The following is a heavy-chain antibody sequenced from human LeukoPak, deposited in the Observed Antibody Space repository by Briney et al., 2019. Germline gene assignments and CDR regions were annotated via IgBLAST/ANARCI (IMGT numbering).Heavy chain of an antibody. CDR3: ARDPTYIVVVPAAIHYYYYMDV. CDR2: INPSGGST. CDR1: GYTFTSYY. V-gene: IGHV1-46*01. J-gene: IGHJ6*03. Sequence: GASVKVSCKASGYTFTSYYMHWVRQAPEQGLEWMGIINPSGGSTSYAQKFQGRVTMTRVTSTSTVYMELSSLRSEDTAVYYCARDPTYIVVVPAAIHYYYYMDVWGKGTTVTVSS. D-gene: IGHD2-2*01.